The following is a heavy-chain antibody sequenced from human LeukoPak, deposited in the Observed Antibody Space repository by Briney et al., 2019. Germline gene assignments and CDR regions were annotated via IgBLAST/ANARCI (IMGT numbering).Heavy chain of an antibody. J-gene: IGHJ4*02. CDR3: ARSPSPYSSGWYFDY. CDR1: GDIVSNNIAT. Sequence: SQTLSLTCAISGDIVSNNIATWNWVRQSPSRGLEWLGRTYQRSKWYNDYAVSVKSRITINPDISKNQFSLQLNSVTPEDTAVYYCARSPSPYSSGWYFDYWGQGTLVTVSS. V-gene: IGHV6-1*01. CDR2: TYQRSKWYN. D-gene: IGHD6-19*01.